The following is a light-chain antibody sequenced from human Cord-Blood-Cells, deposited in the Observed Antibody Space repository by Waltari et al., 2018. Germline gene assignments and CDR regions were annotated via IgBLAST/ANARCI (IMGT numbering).Light chain of an antibody. Sequence: DIQMTQSPSSLSASVGDRVPITRRASQSISSYLNWYQQKPGKAPKLLIYAASSLQSGVPSRFSGSGSGTDFTLTISSLQPEDFATYYCQQSYSTPPTFGQGTKVEIK. V-gene: IGKV1-39*01. CDR1: QSISSY. CDR2: AAS. J-gene: IGKJ1*01. CDR3: QQSYSTPPT.